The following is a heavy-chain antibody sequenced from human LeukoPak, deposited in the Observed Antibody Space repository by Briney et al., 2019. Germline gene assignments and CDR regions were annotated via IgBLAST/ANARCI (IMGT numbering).Heavy chain of an antibody. V-gene: IGHV1-24*01. Sequence: ASVKVSCKVSGYTLTELSMHWVRQAHGKGLEWMGGFDPEDGETIYAQKFQGRVTITEDTSTDTAYMELSSLRSEDTAVYYCATKYVAAAAFDYWGQGTLVTVSS. J-gene: IGHJ4*02. CDR3: ATKYVAAAAFDY. D-gene: IGHD6-13*01. CDR2: FDPEDGET. CDR1: GYTLTELS.